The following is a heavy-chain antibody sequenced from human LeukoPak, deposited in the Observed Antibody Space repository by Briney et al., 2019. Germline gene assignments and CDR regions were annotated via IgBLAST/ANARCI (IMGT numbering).Heavy chain of an antibody. Sequence: RPGGSLRLSCAASGSTVSSNYMSWVRQAPGKGLEWVSVIYSGGSTYYADSVKGRFTISRDNSKNTLYLQMNSLRAEDTAVYYCARTSFRSTRKIDHFDYWGQGTLVTVSS. J-gene: IGHJ4*02. CDR3: ARTSFRSTRKIDHFDY. CDR1: GSTVSSNY. V-gene: IGHV3-53*01. D-gene: IGHD2-2*01. CDR2: IYSGGST.